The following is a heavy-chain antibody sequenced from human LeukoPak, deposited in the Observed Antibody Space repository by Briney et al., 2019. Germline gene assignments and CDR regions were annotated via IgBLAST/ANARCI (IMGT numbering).Heavy chain of an antibody. D-gene: IGHD2-15*01. V-gene: IGHV3-23*01. Sequence: PGGSLRLSCAGTGFTFSSDAMGWVRQAPGKGLEWVSGISSSTGSTYYADSVKGRFTISRDNAKSTVFLQMNSLRAEDTAVYYCARADIFDYWGQGTLVTVSS. CDR2: ISSSTGST. CDR3: ARADIFDY. CDR1: GFTFSSDA. J-gene: IGHJ4*02.